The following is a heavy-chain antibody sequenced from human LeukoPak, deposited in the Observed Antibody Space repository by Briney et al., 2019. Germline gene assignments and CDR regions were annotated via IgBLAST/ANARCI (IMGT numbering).Heavy chain of an antibody. CDR2: IWYDGSNK. V-gene: IGHV3-33*06. D-gene: IGHD6-6*01. J-gene: IGHJ4*02. Sequence: GRSLRLSCAASGFTFSSYGMHWVRQAPGKGLEWVAVIWYDGSNKYYADSVKGRFTISRDNSKNTLYLQMNSLRAEDTAVYYCAKDHFSEYSSSNWGQGTLVTVSS. CDR3: AKDHFSEYSSSN. CDR1: GFTFSSYG.